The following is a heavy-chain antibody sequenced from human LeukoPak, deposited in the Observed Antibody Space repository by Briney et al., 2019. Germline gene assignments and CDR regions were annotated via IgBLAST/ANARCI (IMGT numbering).Heavy chain of an antibody. Sequence: GGSLRLSCAASGFTFSTYSLSWVRQAPGKGLEWISYISGSTKIIYYADSVKGRFTISRDNAKNSLYLQMNSLRAEDTALYYCAKDTYEGNYFDYWGQGTLVTVSS. V-gene: IGHV3-48*04. D-gene: IGHD5-12*01. CDR1: GFTFSTYS. J-gene: IGHJ4*02. CDR2: ISGSTKII. CDR3: AKDTYEGNYFDY.